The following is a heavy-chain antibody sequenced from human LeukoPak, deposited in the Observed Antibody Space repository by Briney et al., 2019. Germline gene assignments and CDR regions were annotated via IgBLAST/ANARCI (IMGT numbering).Heavy chain of an antibody. CDR1: GYSISSGYY. Sequence: SETLSLTCTVSGYSISSGYYWGWIRQPPGKGLEWIGSIYHSGSTYYNPSLKSRVTISVDTSKNQFSLKLSSVTAADTAVYYCASGPYDYVWGSYRSFDYWGQGSLVTVSS. J-gene: IGHJ4*02. V-gene: IGHV4-38-2*02. CDR2: IYHSGST. D-gene: IGHD3-16*02. CDR3: ASGPYDYVWGSYRSFDY.